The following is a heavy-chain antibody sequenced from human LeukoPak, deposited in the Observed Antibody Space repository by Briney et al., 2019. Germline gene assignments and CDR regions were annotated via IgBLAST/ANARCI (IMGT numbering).Heavy chain of an antibody. CDR3: AISQGSYYDTSGYLGGDY. CDR1: GYTFTNYG. V-gene: IGHV1-18*01. J-gene: IGHJ4*02. D-gene: IGHD3-22*01. CDR2: ISAYSGNT. Sequence: ASVKVSCKASGYTFTNYGIFWVRQAPGQGLEWMGWISAYSGNTNYAQKLQGRVTMTTETSTSTAYMELESLRSDDTAVYYCAISQGSYYDTSGYLGGDYWGQGTPVTVSS.